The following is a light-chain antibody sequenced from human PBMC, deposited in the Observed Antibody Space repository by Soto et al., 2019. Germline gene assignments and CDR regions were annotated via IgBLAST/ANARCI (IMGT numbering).Light chain of an antibody. CDR3: QSYDSSMRSDV. V-gene: IGLV1-40*01. CDR2: GNT. CDR1: KWNIGAGSD. Sequence: QSVLTQPPAVSGAPGQRASISCTGRKWNIGAGSDVHWYQHLPGTAPKPLIYGNTNPPSGVPDRFSGSQSGTSASLAITGLQAEDEADYYCQSYDSSMRSDVFGAGTKATVL. J-gene: IGLJ1*01.